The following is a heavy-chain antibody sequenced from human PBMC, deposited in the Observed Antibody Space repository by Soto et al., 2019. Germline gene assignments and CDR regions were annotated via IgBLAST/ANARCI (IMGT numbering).Heavy chain of an antibody. V-gene: IGHV1-18*01. CDR2: ISAYNGNT. CDR1: GYTFTSYG. Sequence: ASVKVSCKASGYTFTSYGISWVRQAPGQGLEWMGWISAYNGNTNYAQKLQGRVTMTTDTSTSTAYMELRSLRSDDTAVYYCARVLLWFGDLTPSRHSWFDPWGQGTLVIVSS. D-gene: IGHD3-10*01. CDR3: ARVLLWFGDLTPSRHSWFDP. J-gene: IGHJ5*02.